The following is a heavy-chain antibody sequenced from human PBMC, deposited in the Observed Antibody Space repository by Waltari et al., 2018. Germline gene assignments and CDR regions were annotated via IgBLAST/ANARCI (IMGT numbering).Heavy chain of an antibody. Sequence: QVQLQESGPGLVKPSETLSLTCAVSGYSISSGYYWGWIRQPPGKGLEWIGSIYTSGSTNYNPSLKSRVTISVDTSKNQFSLKLSSVTAADTAVYYCARGRGYSSTWGQGTLVTVSS. CDR2: IYTSGST. J-gene: IGHJ5*02. CDR3: ARGRGYSST. CDR1: GYSISSGYY. D-gene: IGHD6-13*01. V-gene: IGHV4-38-2*01.